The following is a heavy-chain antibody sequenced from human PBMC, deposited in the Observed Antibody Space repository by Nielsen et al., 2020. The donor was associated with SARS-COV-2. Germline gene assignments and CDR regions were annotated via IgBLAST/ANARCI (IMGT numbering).Heavy chain of an antibody. J-gene: IGHJ6*02. D-gene: IGHD6-13*01. V-gene: IGHV3-48*03. Sequence: GESLKISCAASGFTFSSYEMNWVRQAPGKGLEWVSYISSSGSTIYYADSVKGRFTISRDNAKNSLYLQMNSLRAEDTAVYYCARDREISSWSTSYFFGMDVWGQGSTVTVSS. CDR1: GFTFSSYE. CDR3: ARDREISSWSTSYFFGMDV. CDR2: ISSSGSTI.